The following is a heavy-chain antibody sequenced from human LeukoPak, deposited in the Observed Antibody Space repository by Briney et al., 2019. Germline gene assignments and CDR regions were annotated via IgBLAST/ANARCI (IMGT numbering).Heavy chain of an antibody. J-gene: IGHJ4*02. CDR1: GLTFSRHA. CDR2: ISSSGSTK. V-gene: IGHV3-48*02. CDR3: ALYFYDSSGYPSSDY. Sequence: GGSLRLSCEVSGLTFSRHAMNWVRQAPGKGLEWVSYISSSGSTKYYTDSVKGRFTISRDNAKNSLYLQMNSLRDEDTALYYCALYFYDSSGYPSSDYWGQGTLVTVSS. D-gene: IGHD3-22*01.